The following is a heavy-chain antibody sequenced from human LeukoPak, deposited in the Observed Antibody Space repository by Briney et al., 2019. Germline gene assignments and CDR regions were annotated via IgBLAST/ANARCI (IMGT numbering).Heavy chain of an antibody. V-gene: IGHV3-23*01. CDR3: AKDYSDSRINWFDP. J-gene: IGHJ5*02. Sequence: PGGSLRLSCAASGFTFSSYAMSWVRQAPGKGLEWVSAISGSGGRTYYADSVKGRFTISRDNSKNTLYLQMNSLRAEDTAVYYCAKDYSDSRINWFDPWGQGTLVTVSS. CDR1: GFTFSSYA. D-gene: IGHD4-11*01. CDR2: ISGSGGRT.